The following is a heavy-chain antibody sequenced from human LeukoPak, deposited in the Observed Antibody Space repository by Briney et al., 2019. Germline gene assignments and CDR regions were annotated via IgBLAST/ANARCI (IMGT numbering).Heavy chain of an antibody. CDR1: GGTFSSYA. D-gene: IGHD6-13*01. V-gene: IGHV1-69*04. CDR2: IIPILGIA. Sequence: ASVKVSCKASGGTFSSYAISWVRQAPGQGLEWMGRIIPILGIANYAQKFQGRVTITADKSTSTAYMELSSLRSEDTAVYYCAREGLEAAAGTNGMDVWGQGTTVTVSS. J-gene: IGHJ6*02. CDR3: AREGLEAAAGTNGMDV.